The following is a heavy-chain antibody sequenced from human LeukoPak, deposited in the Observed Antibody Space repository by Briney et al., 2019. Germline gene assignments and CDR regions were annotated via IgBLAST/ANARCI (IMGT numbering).Heavy chain of an antibody. CDR2: FDPEDGET. CDR3: ATVEMTVTTFDY. D-gene: IGHD4-17*01. CDR1: GYTLTELS. V-gene: IGHV1-24*01. J-gene: IGHJ4*02. Sequence: WASVKVSCKVSGYTLTELSMHWVRQAPGKGLEWMGGFDPEDGETIYAQKFQGRVTMTEDTSTDTAYMELSSLRSEDTAVYYCATVEMTVTTFDYWGQGTLVTVSS.